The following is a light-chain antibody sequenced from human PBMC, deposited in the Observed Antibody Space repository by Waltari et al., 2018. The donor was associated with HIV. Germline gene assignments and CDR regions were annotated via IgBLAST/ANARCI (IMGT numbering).Light chain of an antibody. Sequence: IVMTQSPATLDVSPGERATLSCRASQSVSSNFACYQQNPGQAPRLLIYGASTRATGIPARFSGSGSGTEFTLTISSLQSEDFAVYYCQQYNNWPRTFGQGTKLEIK. CDR3: QQYNNWPRT. CDR1: QSVSSN. V-gene: IGKV3-15*01. CDR2: GAS. J-gene: IGKJ2*01.